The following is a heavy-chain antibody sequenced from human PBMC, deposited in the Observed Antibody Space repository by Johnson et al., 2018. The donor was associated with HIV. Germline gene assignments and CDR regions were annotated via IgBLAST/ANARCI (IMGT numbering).Heavy chain of an antibody. Sequence: VQLVESGGGLVQPGGSLRLSCAASGFTFSSYAMSWVRQDPGTGLEWVSALSGSGGSIYYADSVKGRFTISRDNSKNTLYLQMNSLRAEDTAVYYCAKDRMVYSDSSGNYWTLWDAFDIWGQGTMVTVSS. CDR2: LSGSGGSI. CDR3: AKDRMVYSDSSGNYWTLWDAFDI. D-gene: IGHD3-22*01. V-gene: IGHV3-23*04. CDR1: GFTFSSYA. J-gene: IGHJ3*02.